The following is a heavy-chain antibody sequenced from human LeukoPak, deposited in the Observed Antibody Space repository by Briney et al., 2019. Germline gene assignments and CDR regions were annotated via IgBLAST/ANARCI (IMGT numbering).Heavy chain of an antibody. V-gene: IGHV1-8*03. J-gene: IGHJ5*02. CDR3: ARGLWYDSSGYYSNWFDP. Sequence: EASLKVSCTASGYTFTSYDINWVRQAPGQGLEWMGWMNPNSGNTGYAQKFQGRVTITRNTSISTAYMELSSLRSEDTAVYYCARGLWYDSSGYYSNWFDPWGQGTLVTVSS. D-gene: IGHD3-22*01. CDR2: MNPNSGNT. CDR1: GYTFTSYD.